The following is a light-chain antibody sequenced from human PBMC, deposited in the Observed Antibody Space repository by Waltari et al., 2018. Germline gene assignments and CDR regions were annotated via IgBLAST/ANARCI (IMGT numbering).Light chain of an antibody. CDR3: SSFTSSSTLV. CDR2: DVT. CDR1: ISHVCGYNY. Sequence: QSALTQPVSVSGSPGQSITISCTGTISHVCGYNYVPWYQKHPGKAPKLLIYDVTNRPSGVSNRFSGSKSGNTASLTISGLQAEDEADYHCSSFTSSSTLVFGTGTKVTVL. V-gene: IGLV2-14*03. J-gene: IGLJ1*01.